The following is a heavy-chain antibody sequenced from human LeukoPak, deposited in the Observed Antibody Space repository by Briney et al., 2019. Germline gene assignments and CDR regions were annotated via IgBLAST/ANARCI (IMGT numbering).Heavy chain of an antibody. D-gene: IGHD2-2*01. J-gene: IGHJ5*02. CDR2: ITPIFGTA. Sequence: SVKVSCKASGGTFSSYAISWVRQAPGQGLEWMGGITPIFGTANYAQKFQGRVTITADKSTSTAYMELSSLRSEDTAVYYCAREDVAYCSSTSCYAGWFDPWGQGTLVTVSS. CDR3: AREDVAYCSSTSCYAGWFDP. V-gene: IGHV1-69*06. CDR1: GGTFSSYA.